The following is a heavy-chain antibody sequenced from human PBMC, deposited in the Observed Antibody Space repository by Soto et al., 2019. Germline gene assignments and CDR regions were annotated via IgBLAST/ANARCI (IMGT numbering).Heavy chain of an antibody. D-gene: IGHD2-8*02. J-gene: IGHJ4*01. Sequence: HEHLVQSGAEVKRPGASLKVSCKASGYSFTGYYIHWVRQAPGQGLEWMGWINPDSGATNYAQNFQGRVTLTSDTSISTASRVLTSLPSDDTAVYYCARGDYGTGGYPFPYFDYWGHGTLVIVSS. CDR3: ARGDYGTGGYPFPYFDY. CDR1: GYSFTGYY. CDR2: INPDSGAT. V-gene: IGHV1-2*02.